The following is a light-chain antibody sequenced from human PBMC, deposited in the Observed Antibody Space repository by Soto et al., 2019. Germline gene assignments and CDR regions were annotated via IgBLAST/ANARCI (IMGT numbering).Light chain of an antibody. V-gene: IGKV1-13*02. CDR3: QQCNSYPLT. Sequence: ALQLTQSPTSLSAFVGDRVTITCRASQDISSALAWYQQKAGKAPKLLIYDASSLESGVPSRFSGSGSGTDFTLTISSLQPEDFATYYCQQCNSYPLTFGGGTKVEIK. CDR2: DAS. CDR1: QDISSA. J-gene: IGKJ4*01.